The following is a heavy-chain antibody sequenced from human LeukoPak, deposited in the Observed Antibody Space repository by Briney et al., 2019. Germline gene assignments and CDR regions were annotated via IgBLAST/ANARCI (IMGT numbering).Heavy chain of an antibody. CDR3: AKDGPYSNYVFGY. CDR2: IRYDGSNK. D-gene: IGHD4-11*01. J-gene: IGHJ4*01. Sequence: GGSLRLSCAASGFTFSSYGMHWVRQAPGKGPEWVAFIRYDGSNKYYADSVKGRFTISRDNSKNTLYLQMNSLRAEDTAVYYCAKDGPYSNYVFGYWGHGTLVTVSS. CDR1: GFTFSSYG. V-gene: IGHV3-30*02.